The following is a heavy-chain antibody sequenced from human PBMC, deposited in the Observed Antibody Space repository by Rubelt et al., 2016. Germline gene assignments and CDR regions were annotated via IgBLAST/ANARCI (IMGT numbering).Heavy chain of an antibody. CDR2: INHSGST. V-gene: IGHV4-34*01. CDR1: GGSFSGYY. J-gene: IGHJ4*02. CDR3: ASRGRYYGSGSYPPRTGIVDY. D-gene: IGHD3-10*01. Sequence: QVQLQQWGAGLLKPSETLSLTCAVYGGSFSGYYWSWIRQPPGKGLEWIGEINHSGSTHYNPSLKSRVTISGDTSKNQFSLKLSSVTAADTAVYYCASRGRYYGSGSYPPRTGIVDYWGQGTLVTVSS.